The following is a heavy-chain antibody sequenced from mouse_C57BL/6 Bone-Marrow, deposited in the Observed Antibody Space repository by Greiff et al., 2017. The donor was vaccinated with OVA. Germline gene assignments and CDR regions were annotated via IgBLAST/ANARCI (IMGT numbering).Heavy chain of an antibody. CDR1: GFTIKNTY. CDR3: ASRNDYDLDC. J-gene: IGHJ2*01. D-gene: IGHD2-4*01. CDR2: IDPANGNT. V-gene: IGHV14-3*01. Sequence: VQLQQSVAELVRPGASVKLSCTASGFTIKNTYMHWVKQRPEQGLEWIGRIDPANGNTKYAPKFQGKATITADTSSNTAVLQLSSLTSEDTAIYYCASRNDYDLDCWGQGTTLTVSS.